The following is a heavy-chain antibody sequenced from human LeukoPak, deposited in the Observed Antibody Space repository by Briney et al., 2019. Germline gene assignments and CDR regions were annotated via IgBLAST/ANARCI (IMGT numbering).Heavy chain of an antibody. CDR2: INPNSGGT. V-gene: IGHV1-2*02. CDR3: ARADRLSNYVQFLYYYYYMDV. CDR1: GYTFTGYY. Sequence: ASVKVSCKASGYTFTGYYMHWVRQAPGQGLEWMGWINPNSGGTNYARKFQGRVTMTRDTSISTAYMELSRLRSDDTAVYYCARADRLSNYVQFLYYYYYMDVWGKGTTVTVSS. J-gene: IGHJ6*03. D-gene: IGHD4-11*01.